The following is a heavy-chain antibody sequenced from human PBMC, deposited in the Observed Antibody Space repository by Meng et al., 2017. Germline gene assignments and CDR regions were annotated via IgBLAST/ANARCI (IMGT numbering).Heavy chain of an antibody. CDR3: ARGRGKLISAPADY. V-gene: IGHV3-74*01. CDR1: GFTFSSYW. Sequence: GESLKISCAASGFTFSSYWMHWVRQAPGKGLVRVSRINSDGSSTSYADSVKGRFTISRDNAKNTLYLQMNSLRAEDTAVYYCARGRGKLISAPADYWGQGTLVTVSS. J-gene: IGHJ4*02. CDR2: INSDGSST. D-gene: IGHD3-16*01.